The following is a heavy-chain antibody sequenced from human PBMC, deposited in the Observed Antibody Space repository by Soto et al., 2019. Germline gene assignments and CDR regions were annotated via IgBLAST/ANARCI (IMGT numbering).Heavy chain of an antibody. J-gene: IGHJ4*02. Sequence: SETLSLTCTVSGASITSDGYYWSWIRQHPGKGLEWIGYIYYSGTTYYSPSLKSRATISVDTSKSQFSLRLSSVTAADTAVYYCARSLSGPYGGSSEYWGLGTRVTVSS. CDR1: GASITSDGYY. V-gene: IGHV4-31*03. D-gene: IGHD2-15*01. CDR2: IYYSGTT. CDR3: ARSLSGPYGGSSEY.